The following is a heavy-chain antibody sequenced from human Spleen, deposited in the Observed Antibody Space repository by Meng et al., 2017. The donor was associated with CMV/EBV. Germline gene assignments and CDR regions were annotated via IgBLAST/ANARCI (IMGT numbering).Heavy chain of an antibody. CDR1: GFPFSSYG. CDR3: VKGLDFWSDFPDL. D-gene: IGHD3-3*01. J-gene: IGHJ5*02. Sequence: GGSLRLSCAASGFPFSSYGLHWVRQAPGKGLEWVAFISYDGDNKYYADAVKGRFTISRDNTKNSLYLQMNGLRTEDTALYYCVKGLDFWSDFPDLWGQGTLVTVSS. CDR2: ISYDGDNK. V-gene: IGHV3-30-3*01.